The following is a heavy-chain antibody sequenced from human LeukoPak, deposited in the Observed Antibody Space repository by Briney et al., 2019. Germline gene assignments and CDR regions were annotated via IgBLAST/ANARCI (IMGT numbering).Heavy chain of an antibody. CDR2: IYPGDSDT. CDR1: GYSFTSYW. CDR3: ARPAYLGYCSSTSCHDAFDI. Sequence: KRGESLKISCKGSGYSFTSYWIGWVRQMPGKGLEWMGIIYPGDSDTRYSPSFQGQVTISADKSISTAYLQWSSLKASDTAMNYCARPAYLGYCSSTSCHDAFDIWGQGTMVTVSS. D-gene: IGHD2-2*01. V-gene: IGHV5-51*01. J-gene: IGHJ3*02.